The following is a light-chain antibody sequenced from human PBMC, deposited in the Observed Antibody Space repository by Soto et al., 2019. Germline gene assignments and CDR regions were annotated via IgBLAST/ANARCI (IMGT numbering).Light chain of an antibody. J-gene: IGLJ3*02. Sequence: QSVLTQSPSASASLGASVKLTCTLSSGHSSYTIVWHQQQPDKGPRYLMNVDSDGSNYKGDGIPDRFSGSSSGTERYLTISSLQSEDEADYYCQTWATGPDWVFGGGTKLTVL. CDR2: VDSDGSN. CDR1: SGHSSYT. CDR3: QTWATGPDWV. V-gene: IGLV4-69*01.